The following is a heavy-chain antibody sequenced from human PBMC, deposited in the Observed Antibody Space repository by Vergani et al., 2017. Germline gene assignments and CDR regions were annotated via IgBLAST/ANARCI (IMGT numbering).Heavy chain of an antibody. Sequence: QVQLVESGGGVVQPGRSLRLSCAASGFTFSSYAMHWVRQAPGKGLEWVAVISYDGSNKYYADSVKGRFTISRDNSKNTLYLQMNSLRAEDTAVYYCSREGESVLRVLISHSVYYMDVWGKGTTVTVSS. CDR2: ISYDGSNK. D-gene: IGHD3-3*01. V-gene: IGHV3-30*01. CDR1: GFTFSSYA. CDR3: SREGESVLRVLISHSVYYMDV. J-gene: IGHJ6*03.